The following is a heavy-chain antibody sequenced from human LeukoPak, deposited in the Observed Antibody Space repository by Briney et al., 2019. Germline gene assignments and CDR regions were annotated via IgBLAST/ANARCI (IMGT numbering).Heavy chain of an antibody. J-gene: IGHJ4*02. D-gene: IGHD4-23*01. Sequence: RGALRLSRAASGFTFSTYTMNWVRQAPGKGLEWVSSISTGSSYIHCADSVKGRFTISRDNAKNALYLQMNSMGAEDTAVYYCATGAEETTVVTPCYWGQGTLVTVSS. CDR1: GFTFSTYT. CDR3: ATGAEETTVVTPCY. CDR2: ISTGSSYI. V-gene: IGHV3-21*01.